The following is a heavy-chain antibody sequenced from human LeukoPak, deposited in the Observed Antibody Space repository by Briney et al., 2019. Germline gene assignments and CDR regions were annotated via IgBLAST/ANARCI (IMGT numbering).Heavy chain of an antibody. CDR1: GFTFSSYS. CDR2: ISSSSSYI. CDR3: AREVDYGSGSYYFDY. J-gene: IGHJ4*02. D-gene: IGHD3-10*01. Sequence: GGSLRLSCAASGFTFSSYSMNWVRQAPGKGLEWVSSISSSSSYIYYADSVKGRFTISRDNAKNSLYLQMNSLRAEDTAVYYCAREVDYGSGSYYFDYWGQGALVTVSS. V-gene: IGHV3-21*01.